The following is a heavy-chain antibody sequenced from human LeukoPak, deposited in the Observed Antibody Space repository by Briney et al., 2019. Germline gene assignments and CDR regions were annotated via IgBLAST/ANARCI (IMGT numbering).Heavy chain of an antibody. CDR2: INPNSGGT. J-gene: IGHJ4*02. V-gene: IGHV1-2*06. Sequence: ASVKVSCKASGYIFTGYYMHWVRQAPGQGLEWMGRINPNSGGTNYAQKFQGRVTMTRDTSISTAYMELSRLRSDDTAVYYCARSVRGDYVWGSYRQGFDYWGQGTLVTVSS. CDR3: ARSVRGDYVWGSYRQGFDY. D-gene: IGHD3-16*02. CDR1: GYIFTGYY.